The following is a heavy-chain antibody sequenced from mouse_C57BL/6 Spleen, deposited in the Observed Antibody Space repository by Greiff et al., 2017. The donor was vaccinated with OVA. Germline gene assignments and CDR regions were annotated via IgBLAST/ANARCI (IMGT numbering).Heavy chain of an antibody. V-gene: IGHV5-9*01. D-gene: IGHD1-1*01. CDR1: GFTFSSYT. J-gene: IGHJ2*01. CDR3: ASLYYYGSSLDY. CDR2: ISGGGGNT. Sequence: EVQRVESGGGLVKPGGSLKLSCAASGFTFSSYTMSWVRQTPEKRLEWVATISGGGGNTYYPDSVKGRFTISRDNAKNTLYLQMSSLRSEDTALYYCASLYYYGSSLDYWGQGTTLTVSS.